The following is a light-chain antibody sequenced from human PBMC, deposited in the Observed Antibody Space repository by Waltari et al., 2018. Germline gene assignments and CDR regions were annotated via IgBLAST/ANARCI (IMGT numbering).Light chain of an antibody. V-gene: IGKV4-1*01. Sequence: DIVMTQSPYSLAVPLGESATINCKSSQPVLYNYNNKNHLAWFQQKPGQPPKLLISWGSTRESGVPDRFSGSGSGTAFTLTISNLQAEDEAVYYCQQYFSYPRTFGLGTKVEI. CDR1: QPVLYNYNNKNH. CDR2: WGS. CDR3: QQYFSYPRT. J-gene: IGKJ2*01.